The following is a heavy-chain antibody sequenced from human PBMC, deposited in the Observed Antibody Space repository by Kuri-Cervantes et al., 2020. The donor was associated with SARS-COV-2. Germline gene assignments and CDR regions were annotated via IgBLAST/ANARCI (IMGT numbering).Heavy chain of an antibody. D-gene: IGHD3-22*01. CDR2: INHSGST. J-gene: IGHJ3*02. Sequence: SQTLSLTCAVYGGSFSGYYWSWIRQPPGKGLEWIGEINHSGSTNYNPSLKSRVTISVDTSKNQFSLKLSSVTAADTAVYYCARASTTMIVVVGAFDIWGQGTMVTVSS. V-gene: IGHV4-34*09. CDR1: GGSFSGYY. CDR3: ARASTTMIVVVGAFDI.